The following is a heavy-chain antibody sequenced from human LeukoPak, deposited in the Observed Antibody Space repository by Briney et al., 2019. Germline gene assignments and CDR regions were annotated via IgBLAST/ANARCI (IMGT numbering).Heavy chain of an antibody. J-gene: IGHJ4*02. CDR1: GGSISSYY. CDR3: ARGSKMATISDY. V-gene: IGHV4-59*01. D-gene: IGHD5-24*01. CDR2: IYSSGST. Sequence: PSETLSLTCTVSGGSISSYYWSWLRQPPGKGLEWIGYIYSSGSTNYNPSLKSRVTMSVDTSKNQFSLKLSSVTAADTAVYYCARGSKMATISDYWGQGTLVTVSS.